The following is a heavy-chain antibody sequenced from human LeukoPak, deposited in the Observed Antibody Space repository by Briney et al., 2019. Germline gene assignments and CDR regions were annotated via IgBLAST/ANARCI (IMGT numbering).Heavy chain of an antibody. D-gene: IGHD6-19*01. CDR2: ISYSGGT. CDR1: GGSISSSSYY. J-gene: IGHJ4*02. CDR3: ARPSGGRYSPVDF. Sequence: SETLSLTCTVSGGSISSSSYYWGWIRQPPGKGLEWIGSISYSGGTYYNPSLKSRITISVDTSKNQFSLRLSSVTAADTAVYYCARPSGGRYSPVDFWGQGALVTVSS. V-gene: IGHV4-39*01.